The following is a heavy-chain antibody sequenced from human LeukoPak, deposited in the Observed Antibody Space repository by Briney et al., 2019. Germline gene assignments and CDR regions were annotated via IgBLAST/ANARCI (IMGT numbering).Heavy chain of an antibody. CDR1: GGSISGYY. CDR3: ARATSWYVSCFDP. D-gene: IGHD2-2*01. V-gene: IGHV4-4*07. Sequence: SETLSLXCTVSGGSISGYYWSWIRQPAGKVLEWIGRIYTSGSTTYNPSLKSRVTMSVDTSRNQFSLKLSSVTAADTAVYYCARATSWYVSCFDPWGQGTLVTVSS. J-gene: IGHJ5*02. CDR2: IYTSGST.